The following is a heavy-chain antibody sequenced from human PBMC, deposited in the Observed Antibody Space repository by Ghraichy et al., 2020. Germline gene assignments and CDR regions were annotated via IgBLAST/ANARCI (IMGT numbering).Heavy chain of an antibody. CDR3: ARGSWSVAWF. V-gene: IGHV6-1*01. CDR2: TYYRSKWYN. J-gene: IGHJ4*02. CDR1: GDSVSSNSAA. D-gene: IGHD3-3*01. Sequence: TLSLTCVISGDSVSSNSAAWSWIRQSPSRGLEWLGRTYYRSKWYNEYSLTVKSRISINPDTFKNQFSLQLNSVTPEDTAVYYCARGSWSVAWFWGQGTLVTVSS.